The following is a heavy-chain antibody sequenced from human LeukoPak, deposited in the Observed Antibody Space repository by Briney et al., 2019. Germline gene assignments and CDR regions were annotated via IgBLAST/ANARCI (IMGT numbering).Heavy chain of an antibody. D-gene: IGHD3-10*01. V-gene: IGHV3-74*01. CDR2: INSDGSST. CDR3: ARGQRLVRGVVYDY. J-gene: IGHJ4*02. Sequence: PGGSLRLSCAASGFTFSSYWMHWVRQAPGKGLEWVSRINSDGSSTSYADSVKGRFTISRDNAKNTLYLQMNSLRAEDTAVYYCARGQRLVRGVVYDYWGQGTLVTVSS. CDR1: GFTFSSYW.